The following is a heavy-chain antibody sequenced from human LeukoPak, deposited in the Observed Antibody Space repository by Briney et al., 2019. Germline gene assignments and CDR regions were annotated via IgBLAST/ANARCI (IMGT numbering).Heavy chain of an antibody. Sequence: PGGSLRLSCAASGFTFSSYGMHWVRQAPGKGPEWVAVISYDGNNKYYADSVKGRFTISRDNSKNTLYLQMNSLRAEDTAVYYCAKDPSYNWNYLTYWGQGTLVTVSS. V-gene: IGHV3-30*18. D-gene: IGHD1-20*01. J-gene: IGHJ4*02. CDR1: GFTFSSYG. CDR3: AKDPSYNWNYLTY. CDR2: ISYDGNNK.